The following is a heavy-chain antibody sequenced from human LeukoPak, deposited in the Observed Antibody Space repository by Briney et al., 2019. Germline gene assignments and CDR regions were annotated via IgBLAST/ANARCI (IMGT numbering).Heavy chain of an antibody. CDR1: GFTFSSYA. Sequence: PGGSLRLSCAASGFTFSSYAMSWVRQAPGKGLEWVSAISGSGGSTYYADSVRGRFTISRDTSKNTLYLQMNSLRAEDTAVYYCAKDKFIEAAGRLGYNYWGQGTLVTVSS. CDR2: ISGSGGST. CDR3: AKDKFIEAAGRLGYNY. D-gene: IGHD6-13*01. J-gene: IGHJ4*02. V-gene: IGHV3-23*01.